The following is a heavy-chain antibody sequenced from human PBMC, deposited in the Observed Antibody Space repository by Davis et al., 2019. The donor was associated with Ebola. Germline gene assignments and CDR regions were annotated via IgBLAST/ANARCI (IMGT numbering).Heavy chain of an antibody. CDR2: MNPNSGNT. J-gene: IGHJ4*02. V-gene: IGHV1-8*02. D-gene: IGHD6-13*01. CDR3: ARDRSSWPLDY. CDR1: GYTFTSYY. Sequence: ASVKVSCKASGYTFTSYYMHWVRQATGQGLEWMGWMNPNSGNTGYAQKFQGRVTMTRNTSISTAYMELSSLRSEDTAVYYCARDRSSWPLDYWGQGTLVTVSS.